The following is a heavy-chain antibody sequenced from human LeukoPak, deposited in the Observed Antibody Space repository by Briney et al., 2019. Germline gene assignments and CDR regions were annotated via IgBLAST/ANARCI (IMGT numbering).Heavy chain of an antibody. CDR1: GGSFSGYY. J-gene: IGHJ3*02. CDR2: INHNGST. CDR3: ARSARITMIVVVITSAFDI. V-gene: IGHV4-34*01. D-gene: IGHD3-22*01. Sequence: PSETLSLTCAVYGGSFSGYYWSWIRQPPGKGLEWIGEINHNGSTNYNPSLRSRVTISVDTSKNQFSPKLSSVTAADTAVYYCARSARITMIVVVITSAFDIWGQGTMVTVSS.